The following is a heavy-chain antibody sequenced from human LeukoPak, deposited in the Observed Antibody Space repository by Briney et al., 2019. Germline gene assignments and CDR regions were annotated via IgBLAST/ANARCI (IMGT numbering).Heavy chain of an antibody. J-gene: IGHJ4*02. CDR1: GYTFSNYA. D-gene: IGHD2-8*01. V-gene: IGHV1-18*01. Sequence: GSVKVSCKASGYTFSNYAITWVRQAPGQGLEWMGWISADNGNTNYAQKVQGRVTMTTDTSTNTAYMELRSLRSDDTAVYYCARGTNPPYFDSWGQGTLVTVSS. CDR2: ISADNGNT. CDR3: ARGTNPPYFDS.